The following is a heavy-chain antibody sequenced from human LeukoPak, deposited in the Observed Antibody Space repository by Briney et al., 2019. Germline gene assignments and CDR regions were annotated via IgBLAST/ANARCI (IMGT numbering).Heavy chain of an antibody. J-gene: IGHJ4*02. CDR2: MYTNGKS. CDR1: GGSISTYY. Sequence: PSETLSLTCSVSGGSISTYYWSWTRQPAGKGLEWIGRMYTNGKSDYSPSLKSRVTMSVDMSKNQVSLKLSSVTAADTAVYYCARGSREMATIFDQWGQGTLVIVSS. CDR3: ARGSREMATIFDQ. V-gene: IGHV4-4*07. D-gene: IGHD5-24*01.